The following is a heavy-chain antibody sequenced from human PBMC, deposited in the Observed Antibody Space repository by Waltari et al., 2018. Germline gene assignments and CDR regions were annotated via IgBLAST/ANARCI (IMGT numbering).Heavy chain of an antibody. CDR2: ITNGGSDT. CDR3: ARDRPHNWFDP. V-gene: IGHV3-74*01. J-gene: IGHJ5*02. Sequence: EEQLVESGGGLVQPGGSLRLSCAASGFTFSSYWMHWVRQTPGKGLVGVSRITNGGSDTTYADSVKGRFTISRDNARNTLYLQMNSLRAEDTAVYYCARDRPHNWFDPWGQGTLVTVSS. CDR1: GFTFSSYW. D-gene: IGHD6-6*01.